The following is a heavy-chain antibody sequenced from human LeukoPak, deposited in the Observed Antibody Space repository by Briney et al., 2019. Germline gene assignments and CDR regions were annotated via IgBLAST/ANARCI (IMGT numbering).Heavy chain of an antibody. Sequence: SGTLSLTCTVTGGSISTYYWSWIRQPPGKGLEWMGYICGSGNREYYPSLLSRVDTSINESNNQVSLNLSSVTAAGTAVYYWARRAYCGDNCFPFDYWGQGTLVTVSS. CDR2: ICGSGNR. CDR3: ARRAYCGDNCFPFDY. CDR1: GGSISTYY. V-gene: IGHV4-59*01. J-gene: IGHJ4*02. D-gene: IGHD2-21*02.